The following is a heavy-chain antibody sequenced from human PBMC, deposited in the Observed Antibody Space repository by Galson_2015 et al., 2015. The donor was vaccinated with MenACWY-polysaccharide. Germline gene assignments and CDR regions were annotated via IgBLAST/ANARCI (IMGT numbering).Heavy chain of an antibody. Sequence: LRLSCAASGFTFNNYWMSWVRQAPGKEPEWVANIRQDGSEMYYVDSVKGRFTISRDNAKDSLFLQTNSLRAEDTAVYYCARDKAVGATHFDYWGRGTLVTVSS. D-gene: IGHD1-26*01. V-gene: IGHV3-7*01. CDR3: ARDKAVGATHFDY. J-gene: IGHJ4*02. CDR1: GFTFNNYW. CDR2: IRQDGSEM.